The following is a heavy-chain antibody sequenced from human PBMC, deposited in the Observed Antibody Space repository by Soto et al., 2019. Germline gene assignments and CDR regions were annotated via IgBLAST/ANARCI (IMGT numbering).Heavy chain of an antibody. D-gene: IGHD1-26*01. Sequence: GASVKVSCKASGGTFSSYAISWVRPAPGQGLEWMGGVIPIFGTANYAQKFQGRVTITADESTSTAYMGLSSLRSEDTAVYYCARDFGGSYYCYYGMDVWGQGTTVTVSS. J-gene: IGHJ6*02. CDR2: VIPIFGTA. CDR3: ARDFGGSYYCYYGMDV. V-gene: IGHV1-69*13. CDR1: GGTFSSYA.